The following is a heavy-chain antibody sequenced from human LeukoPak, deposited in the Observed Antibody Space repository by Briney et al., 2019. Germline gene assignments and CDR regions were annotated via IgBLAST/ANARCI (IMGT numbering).Heavy chain of an antibody. Sequence: SETLSLTCTVSGGSISTYYWSWIRQPPGKGLECIGYIYYTGSTNYNPSLKSRVTISVDTSNNQFSLRLTSVTAADAAVYYCARGQRTAVGFRFDPWGQGTLVTVSS. CDR1: GGSISTYY. CDR3: ARGQRTAVGFRFDP. V-gene: IGHV4-59*01. CDR2: IYYTGST. J-gene: IGHJ5*02. D-gene: IGHD6-13*01.